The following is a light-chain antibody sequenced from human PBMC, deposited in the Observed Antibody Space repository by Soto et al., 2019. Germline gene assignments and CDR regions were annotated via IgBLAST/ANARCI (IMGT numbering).Light chain of an antibody. CDR3: QKCNSAPST. CDR2: AAS. CDR1: QGISNY. Sequence: DIQVTQSPSSVSASVGDRVTITCRASQGISNYLAWYQQKPGKVPKLLIYAASTLQSGVPSRFSGSGSGTEFTLTISSLQPEDVATYYCQKCNSAPSTFGPGTKVDIK. J-gene: IGKJ3*01. V-gene: IGKV1-27*01.